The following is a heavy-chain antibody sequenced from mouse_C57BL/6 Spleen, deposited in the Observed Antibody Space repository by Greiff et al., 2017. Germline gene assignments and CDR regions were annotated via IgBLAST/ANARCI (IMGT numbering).Heavy chain of an antibody. V-gene: IGHV1-69*01. CDR3: ASSGGFSWFAY. CDR1: GYTFTSYW. J-gene: IGHJ3*01. CDR2: IDPSDSYT. Sequence: VQLQQPGAELVMPGASVKLSCKASGYTFTSYWMHWVKQRPGQGLEWIGEIDPSDSYTNYNQKFKGKSTLTVDKSSSTAYMQLSSLTSEDSAVYYCASSGGFSWFAYWGQGTLVTVSA.